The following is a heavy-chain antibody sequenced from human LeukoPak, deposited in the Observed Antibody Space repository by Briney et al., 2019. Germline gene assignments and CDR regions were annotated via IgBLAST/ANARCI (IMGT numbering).Heavy chain of an antibody. D-gene: IGHD5-18*01. CDR1: GYSFTSYW. J-gene: IGHJ4*02. CDR2: IYPGDSDT. V-gene: IGHV5-51*01. Sequence: GESLKISCKGSGYSFTSYWIGWVRQMPGKGLEWMGIIYPGDSDTRYSPSFQGRVTVSADKSISTAYLQWSSLKASDTAMYYCARHRYTAMVDYWGQGTLVTVSS. CDR3: ARHRYTAMVDY.